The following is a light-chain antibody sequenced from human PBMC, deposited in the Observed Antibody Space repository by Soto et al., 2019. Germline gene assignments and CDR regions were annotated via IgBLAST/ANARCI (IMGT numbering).Light chain of an antibody. CDR3: QQYYGSPGIT. CDR2: GAS. Sequence: EIVLTQSPGTLSLSPGERATLSCRASQSVSSNYLAWYQQKPVQAPRLLIYGASSRATGIPDRFSGSGSGTDFTLTISRLEPEDFAVYYCQQYYGSPGITFGQGTRLEIK. CDR1: QSVSSNY. V-gene: IGKV3-20*01. J-gene: IGKJ5*01.